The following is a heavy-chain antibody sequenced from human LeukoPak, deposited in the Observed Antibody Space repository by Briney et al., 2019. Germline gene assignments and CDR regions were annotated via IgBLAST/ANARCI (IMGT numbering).Heavy chain of an antibody. V-gene: IGHV4-39*01. CDR1: GGSISSSSYY. Sequence: SETLSLTCTVSGGSISSSSYYWGWIRQPPGKGLEWIGSIYYSGSTYYNPSLKSRVTISVDTSKNQFSLKLSSVIAADTAVYYCASQNYGDYDAFDIWGQGTMVTVSS. D-gene: IGHD4-17*01. CDR2: IYYSGST. J-gene: IGHJ3*02. CDR3: ASQNYGDYDAFDI.